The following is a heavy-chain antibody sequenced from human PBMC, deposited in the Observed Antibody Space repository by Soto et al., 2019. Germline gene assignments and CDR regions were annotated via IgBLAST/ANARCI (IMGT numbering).Heavy chain of an antibody. CDR3: ARRARPDFYYMDV. CDR1: GFTLSGYA. J-gene: IGHJ6*03. D-gene: IGHD6-6*01. Sequence: PGGSLRLSCAASGFTLSGYAMDWVRQAPGKGLEYVSGISSNGVGTYYANSVQGRFTISRDNSKNTVYLQMGSLGPEDMAVYYCARRARPDFYYMDVWGKGTTVTV. CDR2: ISSNGVGT. V-gene: IGHV3-64*01.